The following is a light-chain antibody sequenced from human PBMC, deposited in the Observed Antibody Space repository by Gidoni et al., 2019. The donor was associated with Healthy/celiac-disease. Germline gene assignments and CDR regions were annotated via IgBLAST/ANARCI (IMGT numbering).Light chain of an antibody. CDR1: ALPKQY. J-gene: IGLJ3*02. CDR2: KDS. V-gene: IGLV3-25*03. Sequence: SYELTKPPSVSVSPGQTARITCSGDALPKQYAYWYQQKPGQAPVLVIYKDSERPSGIPERFSGSSSGTTVTLTISGVRAEDEADYYCQSADSSVVFGGGTKLTVL. CDR3: QSADSSVV.